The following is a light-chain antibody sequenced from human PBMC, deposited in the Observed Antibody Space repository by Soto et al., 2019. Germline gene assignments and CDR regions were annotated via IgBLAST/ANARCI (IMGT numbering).Light chain of an antibody. V-gene: IGKV1-9*01. J-gene: IGKJ4*01. CDR2: AAS. CDR1: QDISSH. CDR3: QQVKTYPLT. Sequence: DIQLTQSPSFLSASVGDRVTITCRASQDISSHLAWYQQKPGKAPKLLIYAASTLQSGVPSGFGGSGSGTEFTLTSTSLQPADFATYYCQQVKTYPLTFGGGTQVEIK.